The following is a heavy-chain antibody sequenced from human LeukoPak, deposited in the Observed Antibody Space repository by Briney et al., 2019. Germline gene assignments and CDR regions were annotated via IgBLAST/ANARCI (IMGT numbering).Heavy chain of an antibody. D-gene: IGHD4-11*01. V-gene: IGHV3-23*01. Sequence: GGSLRLSCTASGFTFSSYAMNWVRQAPGKGLEWVSGIGAGGTSTYYADSVKGRFTISRDNSRNTLYLQMNSLRADDTAVYYCAKDLDYTTYGYDFDYWGQGTLVTVSS. CDR3: AKDLDYTTYGYDFDY. CDR2: IGAGGTST. J-gene: IGHJ4*02. CDR1: GFTFSSYA.